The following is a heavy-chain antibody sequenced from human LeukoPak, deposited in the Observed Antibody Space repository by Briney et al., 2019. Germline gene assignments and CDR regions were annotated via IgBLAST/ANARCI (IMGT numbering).Heavy chain of an antibody. J-gene: IGHJ4*02. CDR1: GFTFSSYA. D-gene: IGHD6-19*01. CDR3: AKDSKWMVLEGVDY. CDR2: ISGSGGST. V-gene: IGHV3-23*01. Sequence: GGSLRLSREASGFTFSSYAMHWVRQAPGKGLEWVSAISGSGGSTYYADSVKGRFTISRDNSKSTLYLQMNSLRAEDTAVYYCAKDSKWMVLEGVDYWGQGTLVTVSS.